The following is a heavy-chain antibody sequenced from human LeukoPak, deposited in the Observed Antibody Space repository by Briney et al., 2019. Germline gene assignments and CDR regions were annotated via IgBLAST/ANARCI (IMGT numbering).Heavy chain of an antibody. D-gene: IGHD7-27*01. V-gene: IGHV4-59*01. CDR1: GGSISSYY. Sequence: SETLSLTCTVSGGSISSYYWSWIRQPPGKGLEWIGYIYYSGSTNYNPSLKSRVTISVDTSKNQFSLKLSSVTAADTAVYYCARVGDALGSRELGIGYWGQGTLVTVSS. CDR3: ARVGDALGSRELGIGY. CDR2: IYYSGST. J-gene: IGHJ4*02.